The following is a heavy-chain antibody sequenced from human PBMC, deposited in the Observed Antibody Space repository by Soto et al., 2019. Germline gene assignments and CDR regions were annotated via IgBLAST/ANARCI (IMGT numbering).Heavy chain of an antibody. CDR2: IYYSGST. D-gene: IGHD3-3*01. Sequence: SETLSLTCPVSGGSISSSSYYWGWIRQPPGKGLEWIGSIYYSGSTYYNPSLKSRVTISVGTSKNQFSLKLSSVTAADTAVYYCARRPRSYDFWSGYQDWFDPWGQGTLVPVSS. CDR1: GGSISSSSYY. J-gene: IGHJ5*02. V-gene: IGHV4-39*01. CDR3: ARRPRSYDFWSGYQDWFDP.